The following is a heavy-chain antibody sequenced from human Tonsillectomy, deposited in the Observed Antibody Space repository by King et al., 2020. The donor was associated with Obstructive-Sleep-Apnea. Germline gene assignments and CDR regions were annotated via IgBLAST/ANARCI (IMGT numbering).Heavy chain of an antibody. Sequence: VQLVESGGGVVQPGRSLRLSCAASGFTFSNYDMHWVRQAPGKGLEWVALISYDEGYKYYADSVKGRFTISRDNSKNTLCLQMNSLRADDTGVYSCARITLGTYATYWGQGTMVTVSS. J-gene: IGHJ4*02. CDR1: GFTFSNYD. CDR2: ISYDEGYK. CDR3: ARITLGTYATY. D-gene: IGHD3-16*01. V-gene: IGHV3-30*04.